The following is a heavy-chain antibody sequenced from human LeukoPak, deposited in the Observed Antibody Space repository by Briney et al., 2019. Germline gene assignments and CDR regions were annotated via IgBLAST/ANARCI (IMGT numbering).Heavy chain of an antibody. CDR1: GFTLSTYS. J-gene: IGHJ4*02. Sequence: PGGSLRLSCAASGFTLSTYSMNWVRQAPGKGLEWVSYISSSGNTIYYLDSVKGRYTISSDNAKNSLLLQMNSLRAEDTSVYYCARRRYFDYWGQGTLVAVSA. CDR3: ARRRYFDY. CDR2: ISSSGNTI. V-gene: IGHV3-48*04.